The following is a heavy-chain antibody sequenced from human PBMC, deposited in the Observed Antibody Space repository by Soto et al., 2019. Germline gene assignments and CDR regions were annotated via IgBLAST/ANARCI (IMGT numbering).Heavy chain of an antibody. CDR1: GFPFSDYH. CDR3: ARRGYSSSWSSFDP. J-gene: IGHJ5*02. V-gene: IGHV3-11*01. Sequence: QVQLVESGGGLVKPGGSLRLSCEASGFPFSDYHMSWIRQPPGKGLEWVSYITNSGTSIYYADSVKGRLTISRDNAKNSLYLQMNSLRAEDTALYYCARRGYSSSWSSFDPWGQGTLVTVSS. CDR2: ITNSGTSI. D-gene: IGHD6-13*01.